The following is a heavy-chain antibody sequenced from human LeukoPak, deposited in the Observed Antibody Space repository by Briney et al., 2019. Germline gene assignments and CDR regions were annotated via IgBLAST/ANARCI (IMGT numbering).Heavy chain of an antibody. V-gene: IGHV3-30*18. D-gene: IGHD6-6*01. J-gene: IGHJ4*02. CDR3: AKDVKTYSSSSSAPDY. CDR1: GFTFSSYG. Sequence: PGGSLRLSCAASGFTFSSYGMHWVRQAPGKGLEWVAVISYDGSNKYYADSVKGRFTISRDNSKNTLYLQMNSLRAEDTAVYYCAKDVKTYSSSSSAPDYWGQGTLVTVCS. CDR2: ISYDGSNK.